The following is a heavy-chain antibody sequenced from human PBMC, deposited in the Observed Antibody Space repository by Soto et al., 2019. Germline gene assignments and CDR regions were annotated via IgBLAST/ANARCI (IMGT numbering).Heavy chain of an antibody. Sequence: PGGSLRLSCAASGFTFSSYAMSWVRQAPGKGLEWVSAISGSGGSTYCADSVKGRFTISRDNSKNTLYLQMNSLRAEDTAVYYCAKLYYYDSSGYFDYWGQGTLVTVSS. CDR1: GFTFSSYA. D-gene: IGHD3-22*01. J-gene: IGHJ4*02. CDR2: ISGSGGST. CDR3: AKLYYYDSSGYFDY. V-gene: IGHV3-23*01.